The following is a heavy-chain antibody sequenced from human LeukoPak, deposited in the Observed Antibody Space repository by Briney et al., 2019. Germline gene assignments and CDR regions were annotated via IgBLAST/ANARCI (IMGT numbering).Heavy chain of an antibody. CDR3: AKDSAYSQMVFDY. CDR2: ISWNSGSI. CDR1: GFTFDDYA. V-gene: IGHV3-9*01. J-gene: IGHJ4*02. D-gene: IGHD2-21*01. Sequence: DRSLRLSCAASGFTFDDYAMHWVRQAPGKGLEWVSGISWNSGSIGYADSVKGRFTISRDNAKNSLYLQMNSLRAEDTALYYCAKDSAYSQMVFDYWGQGTLVTVSS.